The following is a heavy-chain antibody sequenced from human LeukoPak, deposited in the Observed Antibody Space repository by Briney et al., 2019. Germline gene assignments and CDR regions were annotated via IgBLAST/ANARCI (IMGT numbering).Heavy chain of an antibody. V-gene: IGHV4-38-2*01. D-gene: IGHD3-3*01. Sequence: PSETLSLTCAVSGYSISSSYYWGWIRQPPGKGLEGIGSIYHSGSTYYSPSLKSRVTISIDTSKNQFSLKLSSVTAADTAVYYCARHSETILGSVDYWGQGTLVTVSS. CDR2: IYHSGST. CDR3: ARHSETILGSVDY. J-gene: IGHJ4*02. CDR1: GYSISSSYY.